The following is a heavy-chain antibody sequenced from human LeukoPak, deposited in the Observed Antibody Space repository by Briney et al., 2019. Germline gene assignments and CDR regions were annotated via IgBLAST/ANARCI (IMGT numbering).Heavy chain of an antibody. CDR1: GFTFSSYA. CDR3: ARDSSPWYYYDRSGSNGFDP. V-gene: IGHV3-30-3*01. J-gene: IGHJ5*02. CDR2: IAYDGGNK. D-gene: IGHD3-22*01. Sequence: PGRSLRLSCAASGFTFSSYAIHWVRQAPGKGLEWVAVIAYDGGNKYYADSVKGRFTISRDNSKNTLFLQMNSLRAEDTAVYYCARDSSPWYYYDRSGSNGFDPWGQGTLVTVFS.